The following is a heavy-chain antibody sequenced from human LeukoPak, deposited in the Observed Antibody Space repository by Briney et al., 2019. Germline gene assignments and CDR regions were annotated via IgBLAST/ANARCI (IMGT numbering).Heavy chain of an antibody. D-gene: IGHD2-2*01. CDR2: IHANDGNT. CDR3: ARSFRPCSSTSCYFSFDC. Sequence: PGGSLRLSCAASGFTFSSYAMNWVRQAPGKGLEWVSSIHANDGNTYYAESVKGRFTISRDNSKDTLYLQVNSLRAEDTAAYYCARSFRPCSSTSCYFSFDCWGQGIQVAVSS. J-gene: IGHJ4*02. CDR1: GFTFSSYA. V-gene: IGHV3-23*01.